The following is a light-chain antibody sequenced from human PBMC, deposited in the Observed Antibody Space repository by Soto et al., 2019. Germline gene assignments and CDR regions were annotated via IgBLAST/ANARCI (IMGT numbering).Light chain of an antibody. CDR3: ISSTSIDTSV. Sequence: QSALTQPASVSGSPVQSITISCTGTSTDVGGYNYVSWYQQHPGKAPKLMIYDVTSRPSGVSNRFSGSKSGNTASLIISGLQADDAADYYCISSTSIDTSVSGTGTKITFL. CDR1: STDVGGYNY. J-gene: IGLJ1*01. V-gene: IGLV2-14*01. CDR2: DVT.